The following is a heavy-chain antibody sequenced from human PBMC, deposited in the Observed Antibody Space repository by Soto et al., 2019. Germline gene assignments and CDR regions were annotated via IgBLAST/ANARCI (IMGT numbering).Heavy chain of an antibody. D-gene: IGHD3-22*01. Sequence: GASVKVSCKASGGTFSSYAISWVRQAPGQGLEWMGGIIPIFGTANYAQKFQGRVTITADKSTSTAYMELSSLRSEDTAVYYCARDTYYYDSSGYAWGQGTLVTVSS. CDR2: IIPIFGTA. CDR3: ARDTYYYDSSGYA. V-gene: IGHV1-69*06. CDR1: GGTFSSYA. J-gene: IGHJ5*02.